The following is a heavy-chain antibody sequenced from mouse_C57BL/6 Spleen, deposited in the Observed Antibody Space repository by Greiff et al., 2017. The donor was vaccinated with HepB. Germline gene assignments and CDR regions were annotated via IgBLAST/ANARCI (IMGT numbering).Heavy chain of an antibody. CDR3: ARVRGNGHYAMDY. Sequence: QVQLQQPGAELVKPGASVKMSCKASGYTFTSYWITWVKQRPGQGLEWIGDIYPGSGSTNYNEKFKSKATLTVDTSSSTAYMQLSSLTSEDSAVYYCARVRGNGHYAMDYWGQGTSVTVSS. J-gene: IGHJ4*01. CDR2: IYPGSGST. V-gene: IGHV1-55*01. CDR1: GYTFTSYW.